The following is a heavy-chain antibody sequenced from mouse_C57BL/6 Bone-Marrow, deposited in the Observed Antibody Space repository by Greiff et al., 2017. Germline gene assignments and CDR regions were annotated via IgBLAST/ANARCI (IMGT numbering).Heavy chain of an antibody. D-gene: IGHD2-4*01. CDR1: GFTFSDYY. CDR2: ISNGGGST. J-gene: IGHJ2*01. V-gene: IGHV5-12*01. CDR3: ARPSMIRGYYFDY. Sequence: EVKLVESGGGLVQPGGSLKLSCAASGFTFSDYYMYWVRQTPEKRLVWVAYISNGGGSTFYPATVKGRFTISGDNAKNTLYLQMSRLKSEDTAMYYCARPSMIRGYYFDYWGQGTTLTVSS.